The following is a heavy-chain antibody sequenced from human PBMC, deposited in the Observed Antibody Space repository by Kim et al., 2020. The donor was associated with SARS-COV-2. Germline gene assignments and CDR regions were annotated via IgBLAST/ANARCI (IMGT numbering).Heavy chain of an antibody. V-gene: IGHV3-64D*08. D-gene: IGHD6-19*01. J-gene: IGHJ4*02. CDR2: ISSSGGST. Sequence: GGSLRLSCSASGFTFSIYAMHWVRQAPGKGLEYVSAISSSGGSTYYADSMKGRFTISRDNSRDTLYLQMSALRADDTAVYYCVKDGAGKSSGWRKEGVDYWGQGTLVTVSS. CDR3: VKDGAGKSSGWRKEGVDY. CDR1: GFTFSIYA.